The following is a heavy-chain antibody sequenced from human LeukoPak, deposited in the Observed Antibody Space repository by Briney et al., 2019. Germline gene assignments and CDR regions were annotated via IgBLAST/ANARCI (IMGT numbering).Heavy chain of an antibody. D-gene: IGHD3-16*01. CDR2: IRYDGSNK. J-gene: IGHJ4*02. CDR1: GFTFSNYG. Sequence: GGSLRLSCAASGFTFSNYGMHWVRQAPGKGLEWVTFIRYDGSNKYYADSVKGRFTISRDNSKNTLYLQMNSLRPEDTAVYYCAEDRARTRLWGNESIDYWGQGTLVTVSS. CDR3: AEDRARTRLWGNESIDY. V-gene: IGHV3-30*02.